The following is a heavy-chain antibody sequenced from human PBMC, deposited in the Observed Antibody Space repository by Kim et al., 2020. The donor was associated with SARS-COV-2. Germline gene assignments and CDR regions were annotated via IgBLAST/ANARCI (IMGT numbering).Heavy chain of an antibody. CDR3: ARDDEYYDILTGYLGNPHVHYYYGMDV. V-gene: IGHV3-30-3*01. CDR2: ISYDGSNK. Sequence: GGSLRLSCAASGFTFSSYAMHWVRQAPGKGLEWVAVISYDGSNKYYADSVKGRFTISRDNSKNTLYLQMNSLRAEDTAVYYCARDDEYYDILTGYLGNPHVHYYYGMDVWGQGTTVTVSS. J-gene: IGHJ6*02. D-gene: IGHD3-9*01. CDR1: GFTFSSYA.